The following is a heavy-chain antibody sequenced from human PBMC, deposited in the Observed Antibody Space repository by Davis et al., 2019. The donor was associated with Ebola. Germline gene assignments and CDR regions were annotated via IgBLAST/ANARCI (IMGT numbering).Heavy chain of an antibody. CDR3: ARQLTIFGQSWFDP. J-gene: IGHJ5*02. D-gene: IGHD3-3*01. V-gene: IGHV4-34*01. CDR1: GGSFSGYY. Sequence: SETLSLTCAVYGGSFSGYYWSWIRQPPGKGLEWIGEINHSGSTNYNPSLKSRVTISVDTSKNQFSLKLSSVTAADTAVYYCARQLTIFGQSWFDPWGQGTLVTVSS. CDR2: INHSGST.